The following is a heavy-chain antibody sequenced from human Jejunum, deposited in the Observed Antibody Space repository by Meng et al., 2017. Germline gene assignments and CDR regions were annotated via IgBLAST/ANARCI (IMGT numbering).Heavy chain of an antibody. CDR3: GKCSGGGCHLESRMDG. J-gene: IGHJ6*02. D-gene: IGHD2-15*01. Sequence: GESLKIFCSASGFTFSCYSMNWVRQAPGKGLEGVSSISETSGCIYHVDSIKGRVTISRDNAKNSMYMQMNSLRAEDTAVYYCGKCSGGGCHLESRMDGWGQGTMVTVSS. CDR1: GFTFSCYS. CDR2: ISETSGCI. V-gene: IGHV3-21*01.